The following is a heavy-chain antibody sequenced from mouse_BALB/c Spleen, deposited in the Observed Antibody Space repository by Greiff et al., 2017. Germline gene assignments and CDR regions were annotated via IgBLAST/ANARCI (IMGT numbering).Heavy chain of an antibody. CDR2: ISSGSSTI. J-gene: IGHJ4*01. D-gene: IGHD1-1*02. Sequence: EVQLEESGGDLVKPGGSLKLSCAASGFTFSSFGMHWVRQAPEKRLEWVAYISSGSSTIYYADTVKGRFTISRDNPKNTLFLQMTSLRSEDTAMYYCARSGGLDYWGQGTSVTVSS. CDR1: GFTFSSFG. V-gene: IGHV5-17*02. CDR3: ARSGGLDY.